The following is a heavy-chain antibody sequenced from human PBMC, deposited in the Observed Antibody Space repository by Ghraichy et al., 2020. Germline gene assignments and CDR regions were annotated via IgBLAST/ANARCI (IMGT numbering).Heavy chain of an antibody. V-gene: IGHV3-15*01. CDR1: GFTFSNAW. J-gene: IGHJ2*01. CDR2: VKSNTDGGTT. D-gene: IGHD3-3*01. CDR3: STLRSLEWTGSYWYFDL. Sequence: GESLNISCAASGFTFSNAWMTWVRQAPGKGLEWVGRVKSNTDGGTTDYAAPGKGRFTISRDDSKNTLYLQMNSLKTEDTALYYCSTLRSLEWTGSYWYFDLWGRGTLVTVSS.